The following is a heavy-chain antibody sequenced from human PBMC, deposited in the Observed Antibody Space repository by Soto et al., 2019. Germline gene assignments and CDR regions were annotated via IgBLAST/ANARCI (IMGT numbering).Heavy chain of an antibody. CDR3: AKETYSGPLDY. V-gene: IGHV3-30*18. CDR2: ISYDGSNK. D-gene: IGHD2-15*01. Sequence: QVQLVESGGGVVQPGRSLRLSCAASGFTFSSYGMHWVRQAPGKGLEWVAVISYDGSNKYYADSVKGRFTISRDNSKNXXXXXXNSLRAEDTAVXYCAKETYSGPLDYWGQGTLVTVSS. J-gene: IGHJ4*02. CDR1: GFTFSSYG.